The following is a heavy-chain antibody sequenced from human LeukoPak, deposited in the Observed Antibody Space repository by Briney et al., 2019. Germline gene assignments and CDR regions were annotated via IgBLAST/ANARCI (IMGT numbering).Heavy chain of an antibody. D-gene: IGHD6-19*01. V-gene: IGHV7-4-1*02. Sequence: GASVKVSCKASGYTFTSYAMNWVRQAPGQGLEWMGWINTNTGNPTYAQGFTGRFVFSLDTSVSTAYLQISSLKAEDTAVYYCARMALGGQRPIAVAGYWGQGTLVTVSS. CDR3: ARMALGGQRPIAVAGY. CDR2: INTNTGNP. CDR1: GYTFTSYA. J-gene: IGHJ4*02.